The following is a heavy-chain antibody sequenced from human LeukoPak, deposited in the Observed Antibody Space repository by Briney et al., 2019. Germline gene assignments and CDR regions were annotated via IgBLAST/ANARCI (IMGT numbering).Heavy chain of an antibody. J-gene: IGHJ4*02. V-gene: IGHV3-21*01. CDR3: AGGRDGYNYFDY. CDR2: ISSSSSYI. Sequence: GGSLRLSCAASGFTFSSYSMNWVRQAPGKGLEWVSSISSSSSYIYYADSVKGRFTISRDNAKNSLYLQMNSLRAEDTAVYYCAGGRDGYNYFDYWGQGTLVTVSS. D-gene: IGHD5-24*01. CDR1: GFTFSSYS.